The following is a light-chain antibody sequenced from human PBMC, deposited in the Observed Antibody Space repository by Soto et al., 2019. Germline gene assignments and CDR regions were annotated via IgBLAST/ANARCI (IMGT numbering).Light chain of an antibody. CDR1: SSDVGGYNY. V-gene: IGLV2-14*01. Sequence: SALTQPASGQSITISCTGTSSDVGGYNYVSWYQQHPGKAPKLMIYEVSNRPSGVSNRFSGSKSGNTASLTISGLQAEDEADYYCSSFRSGSTLFGTGTKLTVL. CDR3: SSFRSGSTL. CDR2: EVS. J-gene: IGLJ1*01.